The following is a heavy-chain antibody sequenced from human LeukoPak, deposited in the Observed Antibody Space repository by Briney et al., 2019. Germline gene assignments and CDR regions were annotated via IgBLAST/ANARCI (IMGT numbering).Heavy chain of an antibody. J-gene: IGHJ4*02. CDR2: ISAYNGNT. CDR1: GYTFTSYG. V-gene: IGHV1-18*01. Sequence: ASVKVSCKASGYTFTSYGISWVRQAPGQGLEWMGWISAYNGNTNYVQKLQGRVTMTTDTSTSTAYMELRSLRSDDTAVYYCARIEMATTTVDYWGQGTLVTVSS. D-gene: IGHD5-24*01. CDR3: ARIEMATTTVDY.